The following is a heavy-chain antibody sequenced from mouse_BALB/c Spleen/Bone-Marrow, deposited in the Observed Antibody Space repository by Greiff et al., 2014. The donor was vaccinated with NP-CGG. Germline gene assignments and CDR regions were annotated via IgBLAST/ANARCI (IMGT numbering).Heavy chain of an antibody. Sequence: QVQLKQSGAVLVKPGASVRLSCKASGYTFTSYYMYWVKQRPGQGLEWIGEINPSNGGTNFNEKFKSRATLTVDKSSSTAYMQLSSLTFEDSAIYYCTRPYYGYVGYAYWGQGTQVTVSA. CDR3: TRPYYGYVGYAY. D-gene: IGHD1-2*01. J-gene: IGHJ3*01. CDR2: INPSNGGT. CDR1: GYTFTSYY. V-gene: IGHV1S81*02.